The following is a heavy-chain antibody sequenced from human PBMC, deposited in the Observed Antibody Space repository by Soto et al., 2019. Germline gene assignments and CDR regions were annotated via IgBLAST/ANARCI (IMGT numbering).Heavy chain of an antibody. CDR3: ARDLDTAMVPVYYYYYGMDV. D-gene: IGHD5-18*01. J-gene: IGHJ6*02. CDR2: ISYDGSNK. Sequence: PGGSLRLSCAASGFTFSSYAMHWVRQAPGKGLEWVAVISYDGSNKYYADSVKGRFTISRDNSKNTLYLQMNSLRAEDTAVYYCARDLDTAMVPVYYYYYGMDVWGQGTTVTVS. CDR1: GFTFSSYA. V-gene: IGHV3-30-3*01.